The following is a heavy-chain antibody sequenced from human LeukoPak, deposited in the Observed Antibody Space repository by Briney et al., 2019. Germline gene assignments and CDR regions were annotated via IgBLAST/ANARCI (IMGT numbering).Heavy chain of an antibody. V-gene: IGHV4-30-4*01. CDR1: GGSISSGDYY. CDR3: ARSWTPVVITTFGYWFDP. J-gene: IGHJ5*02. CDR2: IYYSGST. D-gene: IGHD3-22*01. Sequence: SQTLSLTCTVSGGSISSGDYYWSWIRQPPGKGLEWIGYIYYSGSTYYNPSLKSRVTISVDTSKNQFSLKLSSVTAADTAVYYCARSWTPVVITTFGYWFDPWDQGTLVTVSS.